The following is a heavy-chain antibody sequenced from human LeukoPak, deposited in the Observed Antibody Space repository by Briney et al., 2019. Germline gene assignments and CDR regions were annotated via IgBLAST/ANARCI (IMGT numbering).Heavy chain of an antibody. V-gene: IGHV3-48*03. CDR3: ARDLTSSGYYYYYYYYYMDV. CDR1: GFTFSSYE. CDR2: ISSSGSTI. D-gene: IGHD3-22*01. Sequence: PGGSLRLSCAASGFTFSSYEMNWVRQAPGKGLEWVSYISSSGSTIYYADSVKGRFTISRDNAKNSLYLQMNSLRAEDTAVYYCARDLTSSGYYYYYYYYYMDVWGKGTTVTVSS. J-gene: IGHJ6*03.